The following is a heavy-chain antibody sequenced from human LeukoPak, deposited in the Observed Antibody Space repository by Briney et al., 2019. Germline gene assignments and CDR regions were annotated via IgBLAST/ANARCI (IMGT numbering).Heavy chain of an antibody. CDR2: IYYTGNT. J-gene: IGHJ4*02. V-gene: IGHV4-59*01. CDR1: VGSITTYY. D-gene: IGHD2-21*02. CDR3: ESGSVVTALDQ. Sequence: SETLSLTCAVSVGSITTYYWTWIRQPPGQALEWIGYIYYTGNTKYNPSLESRVTMSIDTSKNEVSLKIYSVNAADTAVSFCESGSVVTALDQWGQGTLVTVSS.